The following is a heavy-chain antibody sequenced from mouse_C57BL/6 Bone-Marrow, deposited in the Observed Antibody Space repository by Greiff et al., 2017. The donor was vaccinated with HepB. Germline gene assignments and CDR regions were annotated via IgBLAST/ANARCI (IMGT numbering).Heavy chain of an antibody. CDR3: ERPWVKGFAY. CDR2: ISSGGSYT. D-gene: IGHD2-2*01. J-gene: IGHJ3*01. V-gene: IGHV5-6*01. Sequence: EVMLVESGGDLVKPGGSLKLSCAASGFTFSSYGMSWVRQTPDKRLEWVATISSGGSYTYYPDSVKGRFTISRDNAKNTLYLQMSSLKSEDTAMYYCERPWVKGFAYWGQGTLVTVSA. CDR1: GFTFSSYG.